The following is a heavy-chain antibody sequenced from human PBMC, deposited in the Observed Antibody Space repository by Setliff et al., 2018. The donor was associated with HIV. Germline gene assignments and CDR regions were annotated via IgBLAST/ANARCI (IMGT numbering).Heavy chain of an antibody. CDR2: ISKSGDYS. V-gene: IGHV3-21*05. J-gene: IGHJ4*02. CDR1: GFTFSSYA. CDR3: ARGEPTILVVPAAFFDY. D-gene: IGHD2-2*01. Sequence: PGGSLRLSCAASGFTFSSYAMSWVRQAPGKGLEWVSYISKSGDYSNYADSVRGRFTISRDNAKKSLYLQMNSLRAEDTAVYYCARGEPTILVVPAAFFDYWGQGTLVTVSS.